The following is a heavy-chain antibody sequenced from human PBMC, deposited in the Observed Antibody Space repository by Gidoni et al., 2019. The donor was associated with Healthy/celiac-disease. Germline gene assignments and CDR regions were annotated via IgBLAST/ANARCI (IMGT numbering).Heavy chain of an antibody. J-gene: IGHJ4*02. Sequence: EVQLVESGGGLVQPGGSLRLSCAASGFTFSSYWMSWVRQDPGKGLEWVANIKQDGSEKYYVDSVKGRFTISRDNAKNSLYLQMNSLRAEDTAVYYCVSSSWSSLFDYWGQGTLVTVSS. V-gene: IGHV3-7*03. CDR2: IKQDGSEK. CDR1: GFTFSSYW. CDR3: VSSSWSSLFDY. D-gene: IGHD6-13*01.